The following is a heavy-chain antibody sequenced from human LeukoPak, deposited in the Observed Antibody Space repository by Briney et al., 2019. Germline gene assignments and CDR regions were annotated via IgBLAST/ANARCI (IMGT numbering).Heavy chain of an antibody. Sequence: SETLSLTCTVSGGSISSSSYYWGWIRQPPGKGLEWIGSIYYSGSTYYNPSLKSRVTISVDTSKNQFSLKLSSVTAADTAVYYCAREMMGRYFDWTTTYFDYWGEGTLVTVSS. CDR1: GGSISSSSYY. J-gene: IGHJ4*02. V-gene: IGHV4-39*07. CDR3: AREMMGRYFDWTTTYFDY. D-gene: IGHD3-9*01. CDR2: IYYSGST.